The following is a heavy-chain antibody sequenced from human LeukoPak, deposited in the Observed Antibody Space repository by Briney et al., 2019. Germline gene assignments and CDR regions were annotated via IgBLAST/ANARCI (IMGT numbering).Heavy chain of an antibody. D-gene: IGHD5-12*01. CDR1: GGSISSSTYY. CDR3: ARHSGYENAFDI. V-gene: IGHV4-39*01. J-gene: IGHJ3*02. CDR2: FYNSGST. Sequence: SETLSLTCTVSGGSISSSTYYWDWIRQPPGKGLEWIGNFYNSGSTYYNASLKSRVTISGDTSKNQFSLKLSSVTAADTAVYYCARHSGYENAFDIWGQGTMVTVSS.